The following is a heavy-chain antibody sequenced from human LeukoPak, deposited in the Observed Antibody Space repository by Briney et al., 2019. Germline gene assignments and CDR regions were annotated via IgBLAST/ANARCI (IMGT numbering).Heavy chain of an antibody. CDR1: GFTFSSYW. CDR2: IKPDGSEK. Sequence: PGGSLRLSCAASGFTFSSYWMNWVRQAPGKGLEWVGNIKPDGSEKSYVDSVRGRFTTSRDNTKNLLYLQMHSLRAEDTAVYYCARGTTYYPGVDYWGQGTLVIVST. J-gene: IGHJ4*02. D-gene: IGHD2-21*01. CDR3: ARGTTYYPGVDY. V-gene: IGHV3-7*01.